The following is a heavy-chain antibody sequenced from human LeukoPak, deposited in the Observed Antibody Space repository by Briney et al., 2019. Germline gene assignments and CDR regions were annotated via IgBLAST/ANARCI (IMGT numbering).Heavy chain of an antibody. Sequence: AASVKVSCKASGGTFSSYAISWVRQAPGQGLEWMGGIIPIFGTANYAQEFQGRVTITADESTSTAYMELSSLRSEDTAVYYCARGEYQLPKYYYYGMDVWGKGTTVTVSS. CDR3: ARGEYQLPKYYYYGMDV. CDR1: GGTFSSYA. J-gene: IGHJ6*04. V-gene: IGHV1-69*13. CDR2: IIPIFGTA. D-gene: IGHD2-2*01.